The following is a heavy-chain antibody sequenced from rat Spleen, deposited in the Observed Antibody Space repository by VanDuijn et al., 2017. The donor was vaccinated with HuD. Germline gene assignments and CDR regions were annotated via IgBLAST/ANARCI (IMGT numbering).Heavy chain of an antibody. CDR1: GFKFDDFG. CDR3: VRSVFDY. V-gene: IGHV5-36*01. CDR2: ITWGGSTT. J-gene: IGHJ2*01. Sequence: EVKLSQAGGGFVQPGRSLKLSCAASGFKFDDFGMSWVRQAPDNGLEWVATITWGGSTTYYSDNVKGRFTISRDNAKNVLYLQMNNLTSEDTATYYCVRSVFDYWGQGVMVTVSS.